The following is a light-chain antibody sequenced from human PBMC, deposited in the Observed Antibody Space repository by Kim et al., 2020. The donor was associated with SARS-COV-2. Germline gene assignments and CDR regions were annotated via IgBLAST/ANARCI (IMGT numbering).Light chain of an antibody. CDR1: SSNIGSYNY. V-gene: IGLV2-14*03. J-gene: IGLJ3*02. Sequence: GQSIAIPGTGTSSNIGSYNYVSWHQQHPGKVPKLMIYDVNKRPSGISSRFSGSKSGSTASLTISGLQAEDEADYYCSSFTTRSTLVFGGGTQLTVL. CDR2: DVN. CDR3: SSFTTRSTLV.